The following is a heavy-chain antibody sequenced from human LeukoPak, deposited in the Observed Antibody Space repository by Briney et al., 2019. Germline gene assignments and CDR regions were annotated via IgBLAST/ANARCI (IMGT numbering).Heavy chain of an antibody. J-gene: IGHJ4*02. CDR2: ITGSGGST. Sequence: GGSLRLSCAVSGIALSNYGMSWVRQAPGKGLEWVAGITGSGGSTNYADSVKGRFTISRDNPKNTLYLQMNGLRAEDTAVYFCAKRGVVIRVILVGFRQEAYYFDSWGQGALVTVSS. V-gene: IGHV3-23*01. CDR1: GIALSNYG. D-gene: IGHD3-22*01. CDR3: AKRGVVIRVILVGFRQEAYYFDS.